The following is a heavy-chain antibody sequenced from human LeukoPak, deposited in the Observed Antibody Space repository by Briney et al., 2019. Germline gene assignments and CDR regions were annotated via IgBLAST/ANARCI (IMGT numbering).Heavy chain of an antibody. CDR3: AKDLRITMIVVVTPYDAFDI. D-gene: IGHD3-22*01. V-gene: IGHV3-23*01. CDR2: ISGSGGST. Sequence: GGSLRLSCAASGFPFSSYGMRWLRQAPGKGLEWVSAISGSGGSTYDADSVKGRFTNSRDNTKNTLYLQMNSLRAEDTDVYYCAKDLRITMIVVVTPYDAFDIWGQGTMVTVSS. CDR1: GFPFSSYG. J-gene: IGHJ3*02.